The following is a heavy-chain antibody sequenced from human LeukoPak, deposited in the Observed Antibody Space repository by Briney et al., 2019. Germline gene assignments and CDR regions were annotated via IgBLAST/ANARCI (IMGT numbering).Heavy chain of an antibody. CDR2: IYTSGST. V-gene: IGHV4-4*07. J-gene: IGHJ5*02. CDR3: AAGRTTVSDNWFDP. Sequence: PSETLSLTCTVSGGAISSYYWSWIRQPAGKGLEWIGRIYTSGSTNYNPSLKSRVTMSVDTSKNQFSLKLSSGTAADTAVYYCAAGRTTVSDNWFDPWGQGTLVTVSS. CDR1: GGAISSYY. D-gene: IGHD4-11*01.